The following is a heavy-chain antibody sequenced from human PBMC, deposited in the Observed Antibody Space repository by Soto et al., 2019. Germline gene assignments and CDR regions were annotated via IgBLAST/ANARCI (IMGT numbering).Heavy chain of an antibody. V-gene: IGHV3-30-3*01. CDR1: GFTFSSYA. CDR2: ISYDGSNK. CDR3: ARDPGCSGGSCTYGMDV. D-gene: IGHD2-15*01. J-gene: IGHJ6*02. Sequence: QVQLVESGGGVVQPGRSLRLSCAASGFTFSSYAMHWVRQAPGRGLEWVAVISYDGSNKYYADSVKGRFTISRDNSKNTLYLQMNSLRAEDTAVYYCARDPGCSGGSCTYGMDVWGQGTTVTVSS.